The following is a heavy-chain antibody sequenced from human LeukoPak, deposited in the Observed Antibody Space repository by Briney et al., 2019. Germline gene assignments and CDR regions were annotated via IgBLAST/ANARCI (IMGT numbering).Heavy chain of an antibody. CDR1: GGSFSGYY. D-gene: IGHD6-13*01. J-gene: IGHJ3*02. CDR2: INHSGST. CDR3: ARLAGAFDI. V-gene: IGHV4-34*01. Sequence: PSETLSLTCAVYGGSFSGYYWSWIRQPPGKGPEWIGEINHSGSTNYNPSLKSRVTISVDTSKNQFSLKLSSVTAADTAVYYCARLAGAFDIWGQGTMVTVSS.